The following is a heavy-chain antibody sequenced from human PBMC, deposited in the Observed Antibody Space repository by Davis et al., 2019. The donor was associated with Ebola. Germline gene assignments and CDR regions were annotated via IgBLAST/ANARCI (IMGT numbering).Heavy chain of an antibody. CDR3: AKGGFSYGYADH. J-gene: IGHJ4*02. Sequence: GESLKISCAASGFALSIYGMHWVRQAPGKGLEWVAVIWYDESQKYYADSVKGRFTISRDKSKNTLYLQMNSLRAEDTAVYYCAKGGFSYGYADHWGQGSLVTVSS. CDR2: IWYDESQK. CDR1: GFALSIYG. D-gene: IGHD5-18*01. V-gene: IGHV3-33*03.